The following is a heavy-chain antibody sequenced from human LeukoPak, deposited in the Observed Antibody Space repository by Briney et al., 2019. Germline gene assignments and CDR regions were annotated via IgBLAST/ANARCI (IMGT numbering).Heavy chain of an antibody. Sequence: GGSLRLSCAASGFTFSNYGMHWVRQAPGKGLEWVSAISGSGGSTYYADSVKGRFTISRDNSKNTLYLQMNSLRAEDTAVYYCAKASSGPGSKGFGYWGQGTLVTVSS. J-gene: IGHJ4*02. V-gene: IGHV3-23*01. CDR3: AKASSGPGSKGFGY. D-gene: IGHD3-10*01. CDR2: ISGSGGST. CDR1: GFTFSNYG.